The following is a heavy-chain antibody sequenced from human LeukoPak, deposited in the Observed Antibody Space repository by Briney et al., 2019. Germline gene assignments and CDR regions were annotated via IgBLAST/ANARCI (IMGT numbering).Heavy chain of an antibody. CDR1: GGSITSYY. CDR2: IYYSGST. J-gene: IGHJ5*02. Sequence: PSETLSLTCTVSGGSITSYYWNWIRQPPGKGLEWIGYIYYSGSTNYNPSLKSRVTISVDTSKNQFSLKLSSVTAADTAVYYCARDRHFWSGTNWFDPWGQGTLVTVSS. CDR3: ARDRHFWSGTNWFDP. D-gene: IGHD3-3*02. V-gene: IGHV4-59*01.